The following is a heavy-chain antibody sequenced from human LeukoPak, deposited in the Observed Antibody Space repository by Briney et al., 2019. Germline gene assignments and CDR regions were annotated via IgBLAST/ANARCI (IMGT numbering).Heavy chain of an antibody. CDR3: ARDPPGERNY. D-gene: IGHD2-21*01. Sequence: SVTLSLTCTVFGDSVSSSNYYWAWFRQPPGKGLDWIGSLYYDGRTYYSPSLESRVTVSVDTSKNQFSLKLSSVTAADTAVYYCARDPPGERNYWGQGTLVTVSS. J-gene: IGHJ4*02. V-gene: IGHV4-39*07. CDR2: LYYDGRT. CDR1: GDSVSSSNYY.